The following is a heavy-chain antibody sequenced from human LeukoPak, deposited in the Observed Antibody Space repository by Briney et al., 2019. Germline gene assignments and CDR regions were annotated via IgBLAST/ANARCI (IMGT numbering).Heavy chain of an antibody. CDR1: GGSISSGGYY. V-gene: IGHV4-30-2*01. J-gene: IGHJ4*02. Sequence: SQTLSLTCTVSGGSISSGGYYWSWIRQPPGKGLEWIGYIYHSGNTYYNPSLESRVTISVDTSKNQFSLKLSSVTAADTAVYYCARVGIVGATWYYFDYWGQGTLVTVSS. CDR3: ARVGIVGATWYYFDY. D-gene: IGHD1-26*01. CDR2: IYHSGNT.